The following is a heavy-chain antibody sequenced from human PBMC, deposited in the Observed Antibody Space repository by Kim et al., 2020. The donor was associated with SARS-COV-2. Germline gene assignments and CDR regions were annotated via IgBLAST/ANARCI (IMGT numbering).Heavy chain of an antibody. V-gene: IGHV3-74*01. J-gene: IGHJ4*02. CDR3: ARGQQLVQSFDY. D-gene: IGHD6-13*01. Sequence: SYADSVKGRCTISRDNAKNTLYLQMNSLRAEDTAVYYCARGQQLVQSFDYWGQGTLVTVSS.